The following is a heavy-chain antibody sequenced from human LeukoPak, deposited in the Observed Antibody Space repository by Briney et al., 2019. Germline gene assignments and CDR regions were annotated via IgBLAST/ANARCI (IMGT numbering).Heavy chain of an antibody. CDR1: GGSISSYY. Sequence: SETLSLTCTVSGGSISSYYWSWIRQPPGKGLEWIGYIYYSGSTNYNPSLKSRVTISVDTSKNQFSLKLSSVAAADTAVYYCAGITMVRQNAFDIWGQGTMVTVSS. J-gene: IGHJ3*02. CDR2: IYYSGST. V-gene: IGHV4-59*08. CDR3: AGITMVRQNAFDI. D-gene: IGHD3-10*01.